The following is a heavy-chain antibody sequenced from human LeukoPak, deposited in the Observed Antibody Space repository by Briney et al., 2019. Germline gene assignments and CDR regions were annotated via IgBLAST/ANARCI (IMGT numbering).Heavy chain of an antibody. CDR3: ARDHYYDGRGRFDP. CDR1: GGSVTSGTYH. Sequence: PSETLSLTCSVSGGSVTSGTYHWGWIRQSPGKGLEWIGSVYFDGGTHYNPSLQSRVTISIDTSKNQFSLRLSSVTAADTALYYCARDHYYDGRGRFDPWGQGTLVTVSS. D-gene: IGHD3-16*01. J-gene: IGHJ5*02. CDR2: VYFDGGT. V-gene: IGHV4-39*07.